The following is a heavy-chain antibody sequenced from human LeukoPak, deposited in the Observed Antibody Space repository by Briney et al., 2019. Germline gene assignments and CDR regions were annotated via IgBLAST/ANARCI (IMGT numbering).Heavy chain of an antibody. CDR2: IYYSGST. CDR3: ASMTRYFDWVGY. V-gene: IGHV4-39*07. Sequence: SETLSLTCTVSGGSISSSSYYWGWIRQPPGKGLEWIGSIYYSGSTYYNPSLKSRVTISVDTSKNQFSLKLSSVTAADTAVYYCASMTRYFDWVGYWGQGTLVTVSS. D-gene: IGHD3-9*01. CDR1: GGSISSSSYY. J-gene: IGHJ4*02.